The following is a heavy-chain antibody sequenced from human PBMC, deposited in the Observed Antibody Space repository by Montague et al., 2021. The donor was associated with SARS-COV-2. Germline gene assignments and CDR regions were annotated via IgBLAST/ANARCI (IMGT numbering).Heavy chain of an antibody. Sequence: KDYAVSVKSRITINPDTSKNQISLQLNSVTPEDTAVYYCAITSASSDYWGQGTLVTVSS. J-gene: IGHJ4*02. CDR2: K. CDR3: AITSASSDY. V-gene: IGHV6-1*01. D-gene: IGHD1-26*01.